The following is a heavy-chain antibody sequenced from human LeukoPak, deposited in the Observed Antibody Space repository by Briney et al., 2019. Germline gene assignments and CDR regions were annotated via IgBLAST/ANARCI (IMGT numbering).Heavy chain of an antibody. V-gene: IGHV3-48*03. CDR1: GFTSSIFE. Sequence: GGSLRLSCAASGFTSSIFEMNWVRQAPGKGLEWVSYISSSGSTIYYADSVRGRFTISRDNTKNSLYLQMNSLRAEDTAIYYCARAGGYSYGRNDAFDIWGQGTMVTVSS. D-gene: IGHD5-18*01. J-gene: IGHJ3*02. CDR3: ARAGGYSYGRNDAFDI. CDR2: ISSSGSTI.